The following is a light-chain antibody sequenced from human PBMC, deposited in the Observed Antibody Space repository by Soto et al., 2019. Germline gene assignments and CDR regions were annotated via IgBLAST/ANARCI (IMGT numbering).Light chain of an antibody. CDR1: QTITHY. Sequence: DIHMTQSPSFLSASVGASVTITCRANQTITHYLDWYQQKPGRAPALLIYDASSMQSGVPSRFSGRGSGTDFGLTITSRQLADVATYCCQQSYGLPRTFGQGTKVEI. V-gene: IGKV1-39*01. CDR2: DAS. J-gene: IGKJ1*01. CDR3: QQSYGLPRT.